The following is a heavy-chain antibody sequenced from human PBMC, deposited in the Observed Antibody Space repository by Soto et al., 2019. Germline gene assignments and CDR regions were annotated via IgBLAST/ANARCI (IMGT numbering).Heavy chain of an antibody. Sequence: GASVKVSCKASGYTFTRFAIHWVRQAPGQRLEWMGWINAGNGETIYAQKFQGRVTMTEDTSTDTAYMELSSLRSEGTAVYYCSTADTVLARYGMDVWGQGTTVTVSS. V-gene: IGHV1-3*01. D-gene: IGHD5-18*01. J-gene: IGHJ6*02. CDR1: GYTFTRFA. CDR3: STADTVLARYGMDV. CDR2: INAGNGET.